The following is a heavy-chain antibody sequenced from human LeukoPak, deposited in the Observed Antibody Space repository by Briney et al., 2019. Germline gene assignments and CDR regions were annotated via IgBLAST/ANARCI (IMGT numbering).Heavy chain of an antibody. CDR3: ATTGSGSYYDY. V-gene: IGHV3-74*01. J-gene: IGHJ4*02. Sequence: GGSLRLSCAASGFSFSSSWMHWVRQVPGKGLEWVSRINDDETSTAYAESVKGRFTISRDNAKNTLFLQMNSLRAEDTAVYYCATTGSGSYYDYWGQGTLVTVSS. D-gene: IGHD1-26*01. CDR1: GFSFSSSW. CDR2: INDDETST.